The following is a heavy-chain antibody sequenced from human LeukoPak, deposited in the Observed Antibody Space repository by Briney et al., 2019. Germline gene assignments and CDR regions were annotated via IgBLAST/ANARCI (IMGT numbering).Heavy chain of an antibody. J-gene: IGHJ4*02. V-gene: IGHV1-18*01. Sequence: ASVKVSRKASGYTFTSYGISWVRQAPGQGLEWMGWISAYNGNTNYAQKLQGRVTMTRDTSITTAYMELSGLRSDDTAVYYCALTGSYHGRWGQGTLVTVSS. D-gene: IGHD1-26*01. CDR2: ISAYNGNT. CDR1: GYTFTSYG. CDR3: ALTGSYHGR.